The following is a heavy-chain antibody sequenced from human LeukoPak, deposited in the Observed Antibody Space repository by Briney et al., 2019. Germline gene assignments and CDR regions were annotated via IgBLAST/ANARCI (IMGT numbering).Heavy chain of an antibody. Sequence: GGSLRLSCAASGFIFSTYTMSWVRQAPGKGLEWVSTVGGSASGTFYADSVKGRFTISRDNSTNTLCLQMNSLRAEDTAVYYCAKGVDGRYYSRADYWGQGTLVTVSS. J-gene: IGHJ4*02. D-gene: IGHD2/OR15-2a*01. CDR2: VGGSASGT. V-gene: IGHV3-23*01. CDR1: GFIFSTYT. CDR3: AKGVDGRYYSRADY.